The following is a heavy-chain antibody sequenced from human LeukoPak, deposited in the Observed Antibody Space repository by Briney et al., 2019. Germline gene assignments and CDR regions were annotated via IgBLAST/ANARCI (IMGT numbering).Heavy chain of an antibody. D-gene: IGHD7-27*01. V-gene: IGHV1-8*03. CDR2: MNPNSGNT. Sequence: GASVKVSCKASGYTFTSFDINWVRQATGQGLEWMGWMNPNSGNTGYAQKFQGRVTITRNTSISTAYMELSSLRSEDTAVYYCARDLSGLTGGSMAAFDIWGQGTMVTVSS. J-gene: IGHJ3*02. CDR3: ARDLSGLTGGSMAAFDI. CDR1: GYTFTSFD.